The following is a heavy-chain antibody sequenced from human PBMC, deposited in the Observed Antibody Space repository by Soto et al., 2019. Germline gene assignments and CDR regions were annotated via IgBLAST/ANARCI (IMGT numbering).Heavy chain of an antibody. D-gene: IGHD2-21*01. V-gene: IGHV4-34*01. CDR2: INHSGTT. CDR3: ARRPKAMVVANF. Sequence: QVQIQQWGAGLLKPSETLSLTCGVYGGSFSDDYWSWIRQSPGKGLEWIGEINHSGTTNYNPSLKSRVTMSVYTSKKQISLKVTSVTAADAAVYYSARRPKAMVVANFWGQGTLVTVSS. J-gene: IGHJ4*02. CDR1: GGSFSDDY.